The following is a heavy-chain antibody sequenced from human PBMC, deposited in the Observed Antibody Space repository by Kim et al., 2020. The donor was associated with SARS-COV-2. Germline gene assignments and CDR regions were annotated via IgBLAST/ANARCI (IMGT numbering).Heavy chain of an antibody. Sequence: GGSLRLSCAASGFTFDDYAMHWVRQAPGKGLEWVSGISWNSGSIGYADSVKGRFTISRDNAKNSLYLQMNSLRAEDTALYYCAKDIRGERSRAVAGPFDYWGQGTLVTVSS. CDR1: GFTFDDYA. CDR2: ISWNSGSI. D-gene: IGHD6-19*01. V-gene: IGHV3-9*01. J-gene: IGHJ4*02. CDR3: AKDIRGERSRAVAGPFDY.